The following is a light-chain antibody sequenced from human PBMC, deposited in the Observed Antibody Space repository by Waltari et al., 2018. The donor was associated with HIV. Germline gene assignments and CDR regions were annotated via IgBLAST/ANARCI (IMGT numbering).Light chain of an antibody. Sequence: QSALTQPPSTSGTPGQTVTIPCSGSSSNIGDNYVSWYQQRPGTAPKLLIYRNSQRPSGVRDRFSGSKSGTSASLAINDLRSEDEAEYHCAAWDDSLSGWVFGGGTNLTVL. CDR1: SSNIGDNY. J-gene: IGLJ3*02. CDR3: AAWDDSLSGWV. V-gene: IGLV1-47*01. CDR2: RNS.